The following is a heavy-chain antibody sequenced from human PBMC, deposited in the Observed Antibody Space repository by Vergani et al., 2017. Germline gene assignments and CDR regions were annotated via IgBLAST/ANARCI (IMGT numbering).Heavy chain of an antibody. V-gene: IGHV3-73*01. J-gene: IGHJ4*02. D-gene: IGHD3-10*01. CDR1: GFTFSGSA. CDR3: TRAYGSGSYYGY. Sequence: EVQLVESGGGLVQPGGSLKLSCAASGFTFSGSAMHWVRQASGKGLEWVGRIRSKANSYATAYAASVKGRFTISRDDSKNTAYLQMNSLKTEDTAVYYCTRAYGSGSYYGYWGQGTLVTVSS. CDR2: IRSKANSYAT.